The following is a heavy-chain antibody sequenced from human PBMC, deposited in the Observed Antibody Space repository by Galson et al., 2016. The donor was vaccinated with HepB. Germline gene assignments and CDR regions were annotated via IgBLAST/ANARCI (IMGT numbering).Heavy chain of an antibody. Sequence: SLRLSCAASGFTFSDYYMSWIRQAPGKGLEWLSYISSSGITIYYADSVRGRFTISRDNAKNSLYLQMNSLRAEDTAVYYCARTWNFYDSSGLDWYFDLWGRGTLVTVSS. CDR1: GFTFSDYY. CDR3: ARTWNFYDSSGLDWYFDL. CDR2: ISSSGITI. D-gene: IGHD3-22*01. V-gene: IGHV3-11*04. J-gene: IGHJ2*01.